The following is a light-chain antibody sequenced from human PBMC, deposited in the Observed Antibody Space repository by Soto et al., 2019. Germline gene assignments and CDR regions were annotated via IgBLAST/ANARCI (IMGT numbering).Light chain of an antibody. CDR3: QEYGTSEII. CDR1: QSLANSF. J-gene: IGKJ5*01. Sequence: EFVFTQSPGTLSLSPGERATLSVSSSQSLANSFIAWYQQKPGQAPRLLIYDTSSRASGIPDRFSGSGSGTDFTLTISRLETEDFAVFYCQEYGTSEIIFGQGTRLEI. CDR2: DTS. V-gene: IGKV3-20*01.